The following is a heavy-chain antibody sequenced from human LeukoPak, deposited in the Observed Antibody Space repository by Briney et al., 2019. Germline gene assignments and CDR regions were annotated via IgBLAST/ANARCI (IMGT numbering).Heavy chain of an antibody. Sequence: PSETLSLTCAVYGGSFSGYYWSWIRQPPGKGLEWIGEINHSGSTNYNPSLKSRVTISVDTSKNQFSLELSSVTAADTAVYYCARGDRVRYCSSTSCYRTYNWFDPWGQGTLVTVSS. D-gene: IGHD2-2*02. J-gene: IGHJ5*02. CDR2: INHSGST. CDR1: GGSFSGYY. V-gene: IGHV4-34*01. CDR3: ARGDRVRYCSSTSCYRTYNWFDP.